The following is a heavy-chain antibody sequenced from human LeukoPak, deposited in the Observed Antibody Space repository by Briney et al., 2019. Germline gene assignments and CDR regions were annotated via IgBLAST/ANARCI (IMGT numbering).Heavy chain of an antibody. CDR1: GGSISSGNYY. Sequence: PSETLSLTCIVSGGSISSGNYYWSWIRQHPGKGLEWIGYIYYSGSTYYNPSLKSRVTISVDTSKNQFSLKLSSVTAADTAVYYCARGAGLRGFLFDYWGQGTLVTVSS. D-gene: IGHD4-17*01. CDR3: ARGAGLRGFLFDY. V-gene: IGHV4-30-4*08. CDR2: IYYSGST. J-gene: IGHJ4*02.